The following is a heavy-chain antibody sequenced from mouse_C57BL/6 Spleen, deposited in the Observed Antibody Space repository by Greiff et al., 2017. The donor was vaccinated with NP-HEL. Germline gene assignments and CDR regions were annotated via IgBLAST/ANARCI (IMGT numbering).Heavy chain of an antibody. J-gene: IGHJ4*01. Sequence: QVQLQQPGAELVKPGASVKMSCKASGYTFTSYWITWVKQRPGQGLEWIGDIYPGSGSTNYNEKFKSKATLTVDTSSSTAYLQLSSLTSEDSAVYYCARRDDYDEDSMYYAMDYWGQGTSVTVSS. D-gene: IGHD2-4*01. V-gene: IGHV1-55*01. CDR1: GYTFTSYW. CDR2: IYPGSGST. CDR3: ARRDDYDEDSMYYAMDY.